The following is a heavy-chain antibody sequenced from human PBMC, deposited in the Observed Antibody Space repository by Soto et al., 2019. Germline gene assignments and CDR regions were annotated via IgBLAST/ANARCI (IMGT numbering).Heavy chain of an antibody. D-gene: IGHD1-26*01. CDR3: AKLQSYSGSPTPLL. J-gene: IGHJ4*02. CDR2: ISGSGGST. Sequence: GGSLRLSCAASGFTFSSYAMSWVRQAPGKGLEWVSAISGSGGSTYYADSMKGRFTISRDNSKNTLYLQMNSLRAEDTAVYYCAKLQSYSGSPTPLLWGQGTLVTVSS. V-gene: IGHV3-23*01. CDR1: GFTFSSYA.